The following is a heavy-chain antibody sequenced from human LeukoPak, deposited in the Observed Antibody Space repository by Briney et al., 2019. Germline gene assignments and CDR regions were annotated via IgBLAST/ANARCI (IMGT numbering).Heavy chain of an antibody. CDR3: ARAESGFDY. CDR2: INHSGST. V-gene: IGHV4-34*01. CDR1: GGSFSGYY. J-gene: IGHJ4*02. Sequence: PSETLSLTCAVYGGSFSGYYWSWIRQPPGKGLEWIGEINHSGSTNYNPSLKSRVTISVDTSKNQFSLKLGSVTAADTAVYYCARAESGFDYWGQGTLVTVSS. D-gene: IGHD1-14*01.